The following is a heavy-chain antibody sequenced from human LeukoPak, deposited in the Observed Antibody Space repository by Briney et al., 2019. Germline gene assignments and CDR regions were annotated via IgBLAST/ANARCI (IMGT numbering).Heavy chain of an antibody. Sequence: PGGSLRLSCAASGFAVSSNYMTWVRQAPGKGLEWVSVVYSGGSTEYADSVKGRFTISRDNSKNTLYLQMNSLRAGDTAVYYCARTSSAVNTKGLDSWGQGTLVTVSS. CDR1: GFAVSSNY. CDR2: VYSGGST. D-gene: IGHD6-13*01. V-gene: IGHV3-53*01. J-gene: IGHJ4*02. CDR3: ARTSSAVNTKGLDS.